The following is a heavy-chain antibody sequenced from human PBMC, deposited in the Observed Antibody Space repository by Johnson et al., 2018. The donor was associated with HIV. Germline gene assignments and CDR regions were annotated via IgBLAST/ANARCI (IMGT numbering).Heavy chain of an antibody. CDR1: GFTFSSYA. CDR3: TTAIVIDAFDI. V-gene: IGHV3-33*01. J-gene: IGHJ3*02. D-gene: IGHD3-16*02. CDR2: IYYDGTNK. Sequence: QVQLVESGGGLVEPGGSLRLSCAASGFTFSSYAMHWVRQAPGKGLEWVAIIYYDGTNKYYADSVKGRFTISRDNSKNTLYLQMNSLRAEDTAVYYCTTAIVIDAFDIWGQGTMVTVSS.